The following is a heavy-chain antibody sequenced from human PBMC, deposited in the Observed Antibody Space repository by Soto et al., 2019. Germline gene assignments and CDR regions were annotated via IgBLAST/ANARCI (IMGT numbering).Heavy chain of an antibody. J-gene: IGHJ1*01. CDR3: ASMNSSSWYRDAEYFQH. CDR1: GGSFSGYY. CDR2: INHSGST. V-gene: IGHV4-34*01. D-gene: IGHD6-13*01. Sequence: SETLSLTCAVYGGSFSGYYWSWIRQPPGKGLEWIGEINHSGSTNYNPSFKSRVTISVDTSKNQFSLKLSSVTAADAAVYYCASMNSSSWYRDAEYFQHWGQGTLVTVSS.